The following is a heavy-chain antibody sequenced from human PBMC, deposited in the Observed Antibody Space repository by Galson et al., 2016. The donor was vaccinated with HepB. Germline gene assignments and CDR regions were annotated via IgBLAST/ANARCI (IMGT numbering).Heavy chain of an antibody. J-gene: IGHJ6*02. D-gene: IGHD2-2*01. CDR3: TRRRGSSIYAMDV. Sequence: SLRLSCAASGFSLRTYNTYWVRQAPGKGLEWVAVIWSDGRNKWYVDSVKGRFTISRDNSKNTVYLQMNSLGAEDTAMYYCTRRRGSSIYAMDVWGQGTTVIVSS. V-gene: IGHV3-33*07. CDR1: GFSLRTYN. CDR2: IWSDGRNK.